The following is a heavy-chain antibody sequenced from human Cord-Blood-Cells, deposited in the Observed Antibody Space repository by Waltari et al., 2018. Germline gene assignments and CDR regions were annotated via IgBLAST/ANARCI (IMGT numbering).Heavy chain of an antibody. Sequence: QVQLVESGGGVVQPGRSLRLSCAASGFTFRSSAMHWVRQAPGKGLEWVAVISYDGSNKYYADSVKGRFTISRDNSKNTLYLQMNSLRAEDTAVYYCARDRDGYNNWFDPWGQGTLVTVSS. J-gene: IGHJ5*02. CDR1: GFTFRSSA. V-gene: IGHV3-30-3*01. CDR2: ISYDGSNK. D-gene: IGHD5-12*01. CDR3: ARDRDGYNNWFDP.